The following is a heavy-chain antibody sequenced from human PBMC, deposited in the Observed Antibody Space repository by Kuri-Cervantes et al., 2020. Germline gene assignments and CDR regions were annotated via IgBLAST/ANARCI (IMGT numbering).Heavy chain of an antibody. D-gene: IGHD5-18*01. Sequence: GSLRLSCTVSGGSVSSGSYYWSWIRQPPGKGLEWIGYIYYSGSTNYNPSLKSRVTISVDTSKNQFSLKLSSVTAADTAVYYCARGRGYSYGYHYYGMDVWGQGTTVTVSS. CDR3: ARGRGYSYGYHYYGMDV. CDR1: GGSVSSGSYY. V-gene: IGHV4-61*01. J-gene: IGHJ6*02. CDR2: IYYSGST.